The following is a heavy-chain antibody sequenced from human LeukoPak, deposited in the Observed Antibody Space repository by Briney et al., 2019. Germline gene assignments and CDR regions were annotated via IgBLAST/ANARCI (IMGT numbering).Heavy chain of an antibody. CDR3: ARDGSNYAGSSSDAFDI. Sequence: SGTLSLTCAVSGGSISSSKWWSWVRQSPGKGLEWIGEIYHSGSTNYNPSLKSRVTISVDTSKNQFSLKLSSVTAADTAVYYCARDGSNYAGSSSDAFDIWGQGTMVTVSS. CDR1: GGSISSSKW. J-gene: IGHJ3*02. CDR2: IYHSGST. D-gene: IGHD1-7*01. V-gene: IGHV4-4*02.